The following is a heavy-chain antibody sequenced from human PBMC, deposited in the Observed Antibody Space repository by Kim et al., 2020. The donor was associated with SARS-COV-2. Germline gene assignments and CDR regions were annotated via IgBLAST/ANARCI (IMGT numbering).Heavy chain of an antibody. D-gene: IGHD1-26*01. V-gene: IGHV4-34*01. CDR2: INHSGTT. CDR1: GGSFSGYY. Sequence: SETLSLTCAVYGGSFSGYYWSWIRQPPGKGLEWIGEINHSGTTNYNPSLKSRVTISVDTSKNQFSLTLSSVTAADTAVYYCARVDPARELPGGAFEIWGPGAMVTASP. J-gene: IGHJ3*02. CDR3: ARVDPARELPGGAFEI.